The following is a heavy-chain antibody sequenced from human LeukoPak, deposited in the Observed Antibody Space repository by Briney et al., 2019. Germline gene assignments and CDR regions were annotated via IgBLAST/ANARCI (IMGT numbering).Heavy chain of an antibody. D-gene: IGHD2-15*01. CDR1: GGSISSYY. J-gene: IGHJ4*02. CDR2: IYYSGST. V-gene: IGHV4-59*01. CDR3: ARGYCSGGSCPFDY. Sequence: SETLSLTCTVSGGSISSYYWSWIRRPPGKGLEWIGYIYYSGSTNYNPSLKSRVTISVDTSKNQFSLKLSSVTAADTAVYYCARGYCSGGSCPFDYWGQGTLVTVSS.